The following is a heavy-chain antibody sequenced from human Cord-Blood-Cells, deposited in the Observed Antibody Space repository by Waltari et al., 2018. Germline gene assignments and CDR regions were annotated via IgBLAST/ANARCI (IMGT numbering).Heavy chain of an antibody. CDR1: GGSSSGYS. CDR3: ARGLLRPEYSSSSLVY. CDR2: INHSGST. V-gene: IGHV4-34*01. J-gene: IGHJ4*02. Sequence: QVQLQQWGAGLLKPSETLSLTCAVYGGSSSGYSLSWIRQPPGKGLEWIGEINHSGSTNYNPSLKSRVTISVDTSKNQFSLKLSSVTAADTAVYYCARGLLRPEYSSSSLVYWGQGTLVTVSS. D-gene: IGHD6-6*01.